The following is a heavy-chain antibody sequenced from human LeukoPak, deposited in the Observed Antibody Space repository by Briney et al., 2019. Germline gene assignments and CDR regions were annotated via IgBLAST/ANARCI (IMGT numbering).Heavy chain of an antibody. Sequence: ASVKVSCKASGYTFTNYGITWVRQAPGQGLEWMGWISAYNGITNYAQKLQDRVTMTTDTSTSTAYMELRSLRSDDTAVYYCARTCSGTNCYVIYWGQGTLVTVSS. J-gene: IGHJ4*02. V-gene: IGHV1-18*01. D-gene: IGHD2-2*01. CDR2: ISAYNGIT. CDR1: GYTFTNYG. CDR3: ARTCSGTNCYVIY.